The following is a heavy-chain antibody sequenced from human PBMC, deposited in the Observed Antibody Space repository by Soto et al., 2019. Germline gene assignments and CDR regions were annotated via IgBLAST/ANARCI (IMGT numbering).Heavy chain of an antibody. CDR3: ARDWHYYDSSGHAEIDAFDI. J-gene: IGHJ3*02. Sequence: PGGSLRLSCAASGFTFSSYGMHWVRQAPGKGLGWVAVIWYDGSNKYYADSVKGRFTISRDNSKNTLYLQMNSLRAEDTAVYYCARDWHYYDSSGHAEIDAFDIWGQGTMVTVSS. CDR2: IWYDGSNK. V-gene: IGHV3-33*01. CDR1: GFTFSSYG. D-gene: IGHD3-22*01.